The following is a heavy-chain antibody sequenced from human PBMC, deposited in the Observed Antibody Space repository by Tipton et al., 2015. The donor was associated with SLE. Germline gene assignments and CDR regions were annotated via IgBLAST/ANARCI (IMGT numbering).Heavy chain of an antibody. V-gene: IGHV4-61*02. CDR3: AREPLSVPAAHFDL. Sequence: TLSLTCSVTGVSMSSLSYYWSWIRQSAGREPEWIGRIYTSGRTEYHPPLKSRVALSTDASSNQLSLKVTSVTYADTAVYYCAREPLSVPAAHFDLWGQGTTVTVSS. D-gene: IGHD2-2*01. J-gene: IGHJ3*01. CDR1: GVSMSSLSYY. CDR2: IYTSGRT.